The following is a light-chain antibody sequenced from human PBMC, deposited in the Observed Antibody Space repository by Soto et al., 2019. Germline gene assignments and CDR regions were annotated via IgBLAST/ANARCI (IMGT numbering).Light chain of an antibody. Sequence: QSALTQSPSASGSPGQSVTISCTGTSSDVGAYKYVSWYQQYPGKAPKLMIYEVSKRPSGVPDRFSGSKSGNTASLTVSGLQAEDEADYYGTSYVGSNIWVFGGGTKLTVL. CDR2: EVS. J-gene: IGLJ3*02. V-gene: IGLV2-8*01. CDR1: SSDVGAYKY. CDR3: TSYVGSNIWV.